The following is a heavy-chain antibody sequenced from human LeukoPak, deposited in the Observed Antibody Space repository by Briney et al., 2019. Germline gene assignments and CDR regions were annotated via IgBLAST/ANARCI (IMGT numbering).Heavy chain of an antibody. Sequence: SETLSLTCTVSGGSISSGSYYWSWIRQPAGKGLEWIGRIYTSGSTNYNPSLKSRVTMSVDTSKNQFSLKLSSVTAADTAVYYCARDSAYYGSGIDYWGQGTLVTVSS. CDR2: IYTSGST. CDR1: GGSISSGSYY. D-gene: IGHD3-10*01. V-gene: IGHV4-61*02. CDR3: ARDSAYYGSGIDY. J-gene: IGHJ4*02.